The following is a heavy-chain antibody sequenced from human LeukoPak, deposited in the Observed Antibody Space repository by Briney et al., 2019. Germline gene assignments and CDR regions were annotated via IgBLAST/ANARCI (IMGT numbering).Heavy chain of an antibody. Sequence: SSVKVSCKASGGTFSSYAISWVRQAPGQGLEGMGGIIPIFGTANYAQKFQGRVTITTDESTSTAYMELSSLRSEDTAVYYCAYTAMVTTYYCYYMDVGGKGTTVTVSS. V-gene: IGHV1-69*05. J-gene: IGHJ6*03. D-gene: IGHD5-18*01. CDR3: AYTAMVTTYYCYYMDV. CDR1: GGTFSSYA. CDR2: IIPIFGTA.